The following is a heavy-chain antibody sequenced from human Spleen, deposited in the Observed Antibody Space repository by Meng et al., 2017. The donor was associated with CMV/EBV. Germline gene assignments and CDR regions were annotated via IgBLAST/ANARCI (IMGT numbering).Heavy chain of an antibody. V-gene: IGHV6-1*01. CDR2: TYYRSKWYN. Sequence: QVHLQQAGPGLGKPLQTLSLTCVIPGASVSSNSVAWAWIRQSPSRGLEWLGRTYYRSKWYNDYAMFVKSRITISQDTSKNQFSLQLNSVTPEDTAVYYCARHNGGTYRFDCWGQGTLVTVSS. D-gene: IGHD1-26*01. CDR1: GASVSSNSVA. CDR3: ARHNGGTYRFDC. J-gene: IGHJ4*02.